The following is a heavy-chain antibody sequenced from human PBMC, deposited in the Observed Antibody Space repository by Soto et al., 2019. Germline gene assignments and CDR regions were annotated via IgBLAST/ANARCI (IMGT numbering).Heavy chain of an antibody. CDR3: ARLGATSFSLYYYYGMDV. CDR1: GYSFTSYW. Sequence: PGESRKISCQGSGYSFTSYWIGWVRQMPGKGLEWMGIIYPGDSDTRYSPSFQGQVTISADKSISTAYLQWSSLKASDTAMYYCARLGATSFSLYYYYGMDVWGQGTTVTVSS. V-gene: IGHV5-51*01. CDR2: IYPGDSDT. D-gene: IGHD1-26*01. J-gene: IGHJ6*02.